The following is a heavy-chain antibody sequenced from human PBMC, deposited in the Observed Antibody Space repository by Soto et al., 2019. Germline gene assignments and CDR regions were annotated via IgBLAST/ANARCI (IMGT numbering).Heavy chain of an antibody. V-gene: IGHV3-30*03. CDR3: CISDFWGGYQY. J-gene: IGHJ4*02. D-gene: IGHD3-3*01. CDR1: GFTFSSYG. Sequence: PXGSLRLSCAASGFTFSSYGMHWVRQAPGKGLEWVAVISYDGSNKYYADSVKGRFTISRDNSKNTLYLQMNSLRAEDTAVYYCCISDFWGGYQYWGQGTLVTVSS. CDR2: ISYDGSNK.